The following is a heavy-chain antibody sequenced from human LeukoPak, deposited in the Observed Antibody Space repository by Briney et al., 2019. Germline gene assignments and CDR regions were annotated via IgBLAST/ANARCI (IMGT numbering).Heavy chain of an antibody. V-gene: IGHV3-23*01. CDR2: ISGSGGST. J-gene: IGHJ4*02. CDR1: GGSFSGYY. CDR3: AKGRTATNYYFDY. Sequence: ETLSLTCAVYGGSFSGYYWSWVRQAPGKGLEWVSAISGSGGSTYYADSVKGRFTISRDNSKNTLYLQMNSLRAEDTAVYYCAKGRTATNYYFDYWGQGTLVTVSS. D-gene: IGHD5-18*01.